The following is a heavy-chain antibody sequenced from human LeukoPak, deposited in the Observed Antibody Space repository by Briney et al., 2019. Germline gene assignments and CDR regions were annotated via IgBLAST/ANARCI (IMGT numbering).Heavy chain of an antibody. Sequence: GGSLRLSCAASGFTFSSYGMHWVRQAPGKGLEWVAVISYDGSNKYYADSVKGRFTISRDNSKNTLYLQMNSLRAEDTAVYYCAKDRMTTVTTGSMDVWGQGATVTVSS. CDR3: AKDRMTTVTTGSMDV. CDR2: ISYDGSNK. CDR1: GFTFSSYG. D-gene: IGHD4-17*01. V-gene: IGHV3-30*18. J-gene: IGHJ6*02.